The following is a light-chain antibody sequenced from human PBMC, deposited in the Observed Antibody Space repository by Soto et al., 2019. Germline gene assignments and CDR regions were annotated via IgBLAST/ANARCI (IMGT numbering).Light chain of an antibody. J-gene: IGKJ1*01. CDR3: MQGRHWART. V-gene: IGKV2-30*01. CDR1: ESLLYNDGVTY. Sequence: DVLMTQSPVSLPVGPGQPASISCRSSESLLYNDGVTYLNWFQQRPVQSPRRLIYRVSNRDHGVPDRVSGSGSSTSCTLKLSSEEAEDEGIYYCMQGRHWARTFGQGTKLEVK. CDR2: RVS.